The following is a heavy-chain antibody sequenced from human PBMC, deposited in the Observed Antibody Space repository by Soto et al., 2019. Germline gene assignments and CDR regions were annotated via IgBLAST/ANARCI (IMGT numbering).Heavy chain of an antibody. CDR1: GGSFSGYY. V-gene: IGHV4-4*07. CDR3: AKSSGWFDY. CDR2: IYTTTGST. Sequence: TLSLTCTVSGGSFSGYYWSWIRQPAGKGLEWIWRIYTTTGSTTYNPSLNSRLTMSVDTSKNLFFLNLKSVTAADTAVYYCAKSSGWFDYWGQGILVTVYS. J-gene: IGHJ4*02. D-gene: IGHD6-19*01.